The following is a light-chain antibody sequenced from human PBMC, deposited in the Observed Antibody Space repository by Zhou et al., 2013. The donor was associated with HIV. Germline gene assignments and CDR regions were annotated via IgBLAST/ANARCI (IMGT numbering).Light chain of an antibody. CDR1: QSISTA. CDR3: QQRSNWPPSIT. J-gene: IGKJ5*01. CDR2: GAS. Sequence: IVMTQPPATLSVSPGGRATLSCRASQSISTALAWYQRRPGQAPRLLIYGASTRATGIPARFSGSGSGTEFTLTISSLEPEDFAVYYCQQRSNWPPSITFGQGTRLESK. V-gene: IGKV3-11*01.